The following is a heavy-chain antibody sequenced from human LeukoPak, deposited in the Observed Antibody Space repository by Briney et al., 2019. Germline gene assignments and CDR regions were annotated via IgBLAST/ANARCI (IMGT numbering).Heavy chain of an antibody. V-gene: IGHV3-7*01. CDR3: ARTRYSLYYYYYMDV. CDR1: GFTFSSYW. Sequence: PGGSLRLSCAASGFTFSSYWMSWVRQAPGKGLEWVANIKQDGSEKYYVDSVKGRFTISRDNAKNSLYLQMNSLRAEDTAVYYCARTRYSLYYYYYMDVWGKGTTVTVSS. D-gene: IGHD4-11*01. J-gene: IGHJ6*03. CDR2: IKQDGSEK.